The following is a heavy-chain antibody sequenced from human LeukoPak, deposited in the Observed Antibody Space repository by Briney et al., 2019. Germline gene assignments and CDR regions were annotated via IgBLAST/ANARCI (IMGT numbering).Heavy chain of an antibody. CDR2: IYYSGST. J-gene: IGHJ3*02. V-gene: IGHV4-39*07. Sequence: SETLSLTCTVSGGSISSSSYYWGWIRQPPGKGLEWIGSIYYSGSTHHNPSLKSRVTISEDTSKNQFSLNLSSVTAADTAVYYCAREIMITFGRVIAPDAFDIWGQGTMVTVSS. CDR1: GGSISSSSYY. CDR3: AREIMITFGRVIAPDAFDI. D-gene: IGHD3-16*02.